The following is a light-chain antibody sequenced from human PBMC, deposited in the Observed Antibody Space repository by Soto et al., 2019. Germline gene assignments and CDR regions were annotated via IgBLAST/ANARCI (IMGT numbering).Light chain of an antibody. J-gene: IGLJ1*01. V-gene: IGLV2-14*01. CDR2: DVT. Sequence: QSVRTQPASVSGSPGQSITISCTGTSSDVGGYNFVSWYQQHPDKAPKLMIYDVTNRPSGVSNRFSGSKSGNTASLTISGLQAEDEADYYCSPYTSTSTYVFGTGTKVTVL. CDR1: SSDVGGYNF. CDR3: SPYTSTSTYV.